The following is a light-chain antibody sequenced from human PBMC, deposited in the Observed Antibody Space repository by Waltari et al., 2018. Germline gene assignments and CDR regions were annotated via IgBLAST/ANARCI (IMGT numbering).Light chain of an antibody. V-gene: IGKV3-11*01. Sequence: EIVLTQSPVTLSLSPGERAPLPCRASQSVSTSLAWYHHRPGQAPRLLIYDAPTRATGIPARFSGSGSGTDFTLTISSLEPEDFAVYYCQRRSNSPPWTFGQGTTVEVK. CDR1: QSVSTS. CDR3: QRRSNSPPWT. CDR2: DAP. J-gene: IGKJ1*01.